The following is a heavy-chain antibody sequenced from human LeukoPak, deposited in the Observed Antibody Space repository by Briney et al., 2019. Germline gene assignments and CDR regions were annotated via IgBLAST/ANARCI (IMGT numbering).Heavy chain of an antibody. D-gene: IGHD1/OR15-1a*01. J-gene: IGHJ6*03. CDR3: ARFFTWKNHPRVNYYMDV. V-gene: IGHV4-39*01. Sequence: SETLSLTCTVSGGSISSSSYYWGWIRQPPGKGLEWIGSIYYSGSTYYNPSLKSRVTISVDTPKNQFSLKLSSVTAADTAVYYCARFFTWKNHPRVNYYMDVWGKGTTVTVSS. CDR2: IYYSGST. CDR1: GGSISSSSYY.